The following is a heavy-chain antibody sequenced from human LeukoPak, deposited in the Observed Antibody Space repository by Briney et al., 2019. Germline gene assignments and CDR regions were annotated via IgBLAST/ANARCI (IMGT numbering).Heavy chain of an antibody. CDR2: IYYSGST. D-gene: IGHD5-18*01. V-gene: IGHV4-59*12. J-gene: IGHJ3*02. Sequence: PSETLSLTCTVSGGSISSYYWSWIRQPPGKGLEWIGYIYYSGSTYYNPSLKSRVTISVDTSKNQFSLKLSSVTAADTAVYYCARDVWIQLWDDAFDIWGQGTMVTVSS. CDR3: ARDVWIQLWDDAFDI. CDR1: GGSISSYY.